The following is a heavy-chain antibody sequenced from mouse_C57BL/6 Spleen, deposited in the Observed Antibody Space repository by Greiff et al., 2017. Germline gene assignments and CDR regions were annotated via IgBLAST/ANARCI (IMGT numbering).Heavy chain of an antibody. D-gene: IGHD2-5*01. Sequence: EVQLQQSGPVLVKPGASVKMSCKASGYTFTDYYMNWVKQSHGKSLEWIGVINPYNGGTSYNQKFKGKATLTVDKSSSTAYMELNSLTSEDSAVYYCERKGHYYSNSDYWGQGTTLTVSS. CDR1: GYTFTDYY. J-gene: IGHJ2*01. V-gene: IGHV1-19*01. CDR3: ERKGHYYSNSDY. CDR2: INPYNGGT.